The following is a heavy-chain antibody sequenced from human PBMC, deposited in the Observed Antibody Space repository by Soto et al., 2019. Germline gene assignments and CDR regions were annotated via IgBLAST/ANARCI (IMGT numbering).Heavy chain of an antibody. V-gene: IGHV4-39*01. CDR1: GDSISSSNYF. J-gene: IGHJ4*02. Sequence: SETLSLTCTVSGDSISSSNYFWGWIRQPPGKGLEWIGTIFYSGSTYYNPSPKSRVTISVDTSKNQFSLRLISVTAADTALYYCARRYGWLYFDYWGQGSLVTVSS. D-gene: IGHD6-19*01. CDR2: IFYSGST. CDR3: ARRYGWLYFDY.